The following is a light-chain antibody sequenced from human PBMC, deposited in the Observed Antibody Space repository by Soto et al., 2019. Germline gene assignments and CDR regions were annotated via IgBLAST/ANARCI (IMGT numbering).Light chain of an antibody. J-gene: IGKJ1*01. Sequence: DIQMTQSPSSLSASVGDRFTITCRASQSIGNYLNWYQQKPGKAPKLLIYAASTLESGVSSRFSGRGSGTEFTLTINSLQPEDFATYYCQQYKSYLRTFGQGTKVDI. CDR1: QSIGNY. CDR2: AAS. CDR3: QQYKSYLRT. V-gene: IGKV1-39*01.